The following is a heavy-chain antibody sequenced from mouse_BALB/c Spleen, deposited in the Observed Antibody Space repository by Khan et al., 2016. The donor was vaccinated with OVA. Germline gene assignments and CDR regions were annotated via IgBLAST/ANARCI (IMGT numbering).Heavy chain of an antibody. V-gene: IGHV3-6*02. CDR1: GYSITSGYC. D-gene: IGHD2-1*01. J-gene: IGHJ2*01. CDR2: ISYDGSN. CDR3: ARDYYGNYYFDY. Sequence: EVQLQESGPGLVKPSQSLSLTCSVTGYSITSGYCWNWIRQFPGNKLEWMGYISYDGSNNYNPSLKNRISITRDTSKNQFFLKLNSVTTEDTATYYCARDYYGNYYFDYWGQGTTLTVSS.